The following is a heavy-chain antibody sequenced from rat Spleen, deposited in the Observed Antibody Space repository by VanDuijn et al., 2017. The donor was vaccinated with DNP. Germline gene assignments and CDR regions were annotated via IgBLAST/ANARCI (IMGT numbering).Heavy chain of an antibody. V-gene: IGHV4-2*01. J-gene: IGHJ2*01. CDR3: VREKFWVDY. CDR1: GFNFNDYW. D-gene: IGHD4-3*01. CDR2: INKDSSTI. Sequence: EVKLVESGGGLVQPGRSLKLSCAASGFNFNDYWMGWVRQAPGKGLEWIAEINKDSSTIKYTPSLKEKVTISRDNAQNTLYLQMSNLGSEDTAIYYCVREKFWVDYWGQGVMVTVSS.